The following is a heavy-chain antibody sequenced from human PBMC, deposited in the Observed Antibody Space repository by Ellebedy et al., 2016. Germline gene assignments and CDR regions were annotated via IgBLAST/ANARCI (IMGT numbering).Heavy chain of an antibody. J-gene: IGHJ4*02. Sequence: GESLKISXAASGFTFSTYGMHWVRQAPGKGLEWPALISYDGADAYYADSVKGRFTISRDNSKNTLYLQINSLRTEDTATYFCARELDYWGQGTLVTVSS. CDR3: ARELDY. V-gene: IGHV3-30*03. CDR1: GFTFSTYG. CDR2: ISYDGADA.